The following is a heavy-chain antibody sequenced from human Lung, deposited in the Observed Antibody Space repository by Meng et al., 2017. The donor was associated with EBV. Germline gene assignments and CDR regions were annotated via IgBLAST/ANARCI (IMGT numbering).Heavy chain of an antibody. CDR1: GGSTGSSRHY. CDR3: ARHDGGYGDYFVH. D-gene: IGHD5-12*01. J-gene: IGHJ4*02. Sequence: DPGPGLVKPSEPRSSTCTVSGGSTGSSRHYWGWIRQPPGKGLEWIGSIYYSGSTYYNPSLRSRVTMSLDTSKNQFSLKLSSVTATDTAVYYCARHDGGYGDYFVHWGQGTLVTVSS. V-gene: IGHV4-39*01. CDR2: IYYSGST.